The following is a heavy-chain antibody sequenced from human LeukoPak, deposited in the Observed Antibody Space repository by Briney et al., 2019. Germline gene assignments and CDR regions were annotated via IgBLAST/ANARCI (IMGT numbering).Heavy chain of an antibody. Sequence: ASVKVSCKASGGTFSSYAISWVRQAPGQGLEWMGGIIPIFGTANYAQKFQGRVTITTDESTITAYMELSSLRSEDTAVYYCARALSGYSYGPPDYYYYYMDVWGKGTTVTVSS. V-gene: IGHV1-69*05. CDR3: ARALSGYSYGPPDYYYYYMDV. CDR1: GGTFSSYA. J-gene: IGHJ6*03. D-gene: IGHD5-18*01. CDR2: IIPIFGTA.